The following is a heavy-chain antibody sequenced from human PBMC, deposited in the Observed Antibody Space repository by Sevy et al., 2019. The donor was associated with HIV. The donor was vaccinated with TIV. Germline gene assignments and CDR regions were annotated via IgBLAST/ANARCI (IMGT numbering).Heavy chain of an antibody. J-gene: IGHJ4*02. CDR3: ARDLATVTTPLDY. CDR2: INSSSSTI. Sequence: GGSLRLSCAASGFTFSSYSMNWVRQAPGKGLEWVSYINSSSSTIYYADSVKGRFTISRDNAKNSLYLQMNSLRAEDTAVYYCARDLATVTTPLDYWGQGTLVTVSS. D-gene: IGHD4-4*01. CDR1: GFTFSSYS. V-gene: IGHV3-48*01.